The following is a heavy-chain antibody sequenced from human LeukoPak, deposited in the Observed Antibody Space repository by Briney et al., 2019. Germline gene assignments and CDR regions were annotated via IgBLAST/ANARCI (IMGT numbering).Heavy chain of an antibody. Sequence: PSETLSLTCTVSGGSINSYYWTWIRQPPGKGLEWIGNIYNSGNTNYNPSLKSRVTISVDTSKNQFSLKLSSVTAADTAVYYCARSYYDSSGSAYWGQGTLVTVSS. CDR2: IYNSGNT. CDR3: ARSYYDSSGSAY. CDR1: GGSINSYY. D-gene: IGHD3-22*01. J-gene: IGHJ4*02. V-gene: IGHV4-59*12.